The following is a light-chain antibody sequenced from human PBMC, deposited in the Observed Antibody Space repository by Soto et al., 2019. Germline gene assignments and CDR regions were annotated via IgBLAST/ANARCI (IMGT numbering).Light chain of an antibody. Sequence: SALTQPRSVSGSPRHSVTISCTGTSSDVGGYNYVSWYQQHPGKAPKLMIYDVSKRPSGVPDRFSGSKSGNTASLTISGLQAEDEADYYCCSYAGSYTEVFGTGTKVTVL. CDR3: CSYAGSYTEV. CDR2: DVS. J-gene: IGLJ1*01. CDR1: SSDVGGYNY. V-gene: IGLV2-11*01.